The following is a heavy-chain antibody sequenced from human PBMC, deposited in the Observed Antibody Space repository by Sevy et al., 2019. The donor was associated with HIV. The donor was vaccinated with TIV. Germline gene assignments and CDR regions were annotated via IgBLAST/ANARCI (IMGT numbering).Heavy chain of an antibody. V-gene: IGHV5-51*01. D-gene: IGHD6-19*01. CDR1: GYTFTSYW. Sequence: KHGESLKISCQGSGYTFTSYWISWVRQMPGKGLEWMGIIYPGDSDTRYSPSFQGQVTISVDKSISTAYLQWSSLKASDTAIYYCARGSLTVAGRFDYWGQGTLVTVSS. CDR3: ARGSLTVAGRFDY. CDR2: IYPGDSDT. J-gene: IGHJ4*02.